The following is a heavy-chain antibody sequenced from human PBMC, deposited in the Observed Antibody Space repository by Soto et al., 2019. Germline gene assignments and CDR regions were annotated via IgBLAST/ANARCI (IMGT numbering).Heavy chain of an antibody. CDR3: ARSGDNYNRLDY. V-gene: IGHV3-11*06. Sequence: GSLRLSCEGTGFTFSDYYISWIRQAPGKGLEWISYSSNSGTFSRYADSVKGRFSISRDNTKNLLYLQMNSLRAEDTAVYYCARSGDNYNRLDYWGQGTPVTVSS. CDR2: SSNSGTFS. CDR1: GFTFSDYY. D-gene: IGHD1-1*01. J-gene: IGHJ4*02.